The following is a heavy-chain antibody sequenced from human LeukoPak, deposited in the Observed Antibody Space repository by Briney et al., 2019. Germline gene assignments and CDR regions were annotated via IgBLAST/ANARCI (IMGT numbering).Heavy chain of an antibody. V-gene: IGHV2-5*01. Sequence: SGPTLVKPTLPLTLTCTFSGFSLSTSGVGVGWIRQPPGKALEWLALIYWNDDKRYSPSLKSRLTITKDTSKNQVVLTMTNMDPVDTATYYCAHSDDIKLYNWFDPWGQGTLVTVPS. J-gene: IGHJ5*02. D-gene: IGHD3-9*01. CDR2: IYWNDDK. CDR1: GFSLSTSGVG. CDR3: AHSDDIKLYNWFDP.